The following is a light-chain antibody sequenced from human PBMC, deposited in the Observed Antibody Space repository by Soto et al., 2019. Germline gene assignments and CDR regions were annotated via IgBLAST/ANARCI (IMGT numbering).Light chain of an antibody. V-gene: IGKV1-39*01. J-gene: IGKJ5*01. CDR1: ESTSNY. CDR2: AAS. CDR3: QQTYSTPIT. Sequence: IQLTQSPSSLSASVGDRVTITCRASESTSNYLNWYQQKPGKAPYLLIYAASSLQSGVPSRFSGSGSGTDFTLSISSLQPEDFATYYCQQTYSTPITFGQGTRLEI.